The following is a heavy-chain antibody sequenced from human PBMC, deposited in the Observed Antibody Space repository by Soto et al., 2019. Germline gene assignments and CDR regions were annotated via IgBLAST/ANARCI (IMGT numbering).Heavy chain of an antibody. Sequence: SETLSLTCTISGGSISSNNWWSWVRQPPGKGLEWIGEIHHSGSTNYNPSLKSRVTISVDTSKNQFSLKLSSVTAADTAVYYCARGPFKYYGDHNWFDPWGQGTLVTVSS. CDR1: GGSISSNNW. CDR3: ARGPFKYYGDHNWFDP. D-gene: IGHD4-17*01. J-gene: IGHJ5*02. CDR2: IHHSGST. V-gene: IGHV4-4*02.